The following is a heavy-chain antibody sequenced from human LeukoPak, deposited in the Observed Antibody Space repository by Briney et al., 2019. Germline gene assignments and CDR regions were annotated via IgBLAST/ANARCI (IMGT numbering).Heavy chain of an antibody. J-gene: IGHJ6*03. D-gene: IGHD2-2*01. Sequence: AGSLTLSCAASGFTFSRHAMSGLRQAPGKGLEWVSAISGSRGSTYYADSVKGRLTISRDNSKNTLYLQMNSLSAEDTAVYYCAKDGPLGYCSSTSCSQYYMDVWGKGTTVTVSS. V-gene: IGHV3-23*01. CDR1: GFTFSRHA. CDR2: ISGSRGST. CDR3: AKDGPLGYCSSTSCSQYYMDV.